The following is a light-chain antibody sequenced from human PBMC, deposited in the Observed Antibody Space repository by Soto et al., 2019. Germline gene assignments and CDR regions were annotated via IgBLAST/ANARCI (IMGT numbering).Light chain of an antibody. J-gene: IGLJ1*01. V-gene: IGLV2-8*01. CDR1: SGDIGGYDY. CDR3: SSYAGSNNPYV. Sequence: QSALAQPPSASGPPGQSVTISRTGTSGDIGGYDYVSWYQQHPGKAPKLMIYEVTKRPLGVPDRFSGSKSGNTASLTVSGLQAEDEADYYCSSYAGSNNPYVFGTGTKVTVL. CDR2: EVT.